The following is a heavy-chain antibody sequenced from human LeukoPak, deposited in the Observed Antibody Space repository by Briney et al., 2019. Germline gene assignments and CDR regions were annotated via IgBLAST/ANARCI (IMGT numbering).Heavy chain of an antibody. Sequence: GRSLRLSCAASGFTFDDYAMHWVRQAPGKGLEWVSLISWDGGSTYADSVKGRFTISRDNSKNSLYLQMNSLRTGDTAVYYCATRIAVAGTMAYYFDYWGQGTLVTVSS. J-gene: IGHJ4*02. CDR2: ISWDGGST. D-gene: IGHD6-19*01. V-gene: IGHV3-43D*03. CDR1: GFTFDDYA. CDR3: ATRIAVAGTMAYYFDY.